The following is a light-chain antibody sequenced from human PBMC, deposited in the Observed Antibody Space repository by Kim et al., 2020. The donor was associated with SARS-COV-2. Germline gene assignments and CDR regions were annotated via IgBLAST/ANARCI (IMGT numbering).Light chain of an antibody. CDR1: KLGDKY. J-gene: IGLJ2*01. CDR3: QAWDSGTAV. V-gene: IGLV3-1*01. Sequence: SYELTQPPSVSVSPGQTASITCSGDKLGDKYACWYQQKPGQSPVLVIYQNNNRPSGIPERFSGSNSGNTATLTISGTQAMEEADYYCQAWDSGTAVFGGGTQLTVL. CDR2: QNN.